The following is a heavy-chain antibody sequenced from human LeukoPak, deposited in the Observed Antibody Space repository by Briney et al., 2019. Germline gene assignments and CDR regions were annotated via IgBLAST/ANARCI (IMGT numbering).Heavy chain of an antibody. CDR2: ISAYNGNT. D-gene: IGHD2-2*01. V-gene: IGHV1-18*01. J-gene: IGHJ5*02. CDR3: ARADLGYCSSTSCRDGSYNWFDP. CDR1: GYTFTSYG. Sequence: ASVKVSCKASGYTFTSYGISWVRQAPGQGLEWMGWISAYNGNTNYAQKLQGRVTMTTDTSTSTAYMELRNLRSDDTAVYYCARADLGYCSSTSCRDGSYNWFDPWGQGTLVTVSS.